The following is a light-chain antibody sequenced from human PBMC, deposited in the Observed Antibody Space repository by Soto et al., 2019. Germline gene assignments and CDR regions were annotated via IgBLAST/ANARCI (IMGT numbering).Light chain of an antibody. CDR3: QQYGSSPIT. V-gene: IGKV3-20*01. CDR1: QSVSSTY. J-gene: IGKJ5*01. CDR2: DVS. Sequence: EIVLTQSPGTLSLSPGVRATLSCGASQSVSSTYLAWYQQRPGQAPRLLIYDVSSRATGIPDRFSGSGSGTDFTLTISRLEPEDFAVYYCQQYGSSPITFGQGTRLEIK.